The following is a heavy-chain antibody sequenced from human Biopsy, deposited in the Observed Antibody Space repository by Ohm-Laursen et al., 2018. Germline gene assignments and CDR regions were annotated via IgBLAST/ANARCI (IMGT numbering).Heavy chain of an antibody. J-gene: IGHJ4*02. CDR1: GFSFSDYY. CDR2: ISSSGRTM. V-gene: IGHV3-11*01. CDR3: ATTRSFDS. D-gene: IGHD5-24*01. Sequence: SLRLSCSASGFSFSDYYMIWVRQAPGKGLEWVSYISSSGRTMYYADSVKGQFTISRDNANKSLYLQMNSLRAEDTAVYYCATTRSFDSWGQGTLVTVSS.